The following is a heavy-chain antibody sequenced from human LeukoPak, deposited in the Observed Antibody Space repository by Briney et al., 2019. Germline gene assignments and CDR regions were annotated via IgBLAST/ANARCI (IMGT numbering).Heavy chain of an antibody. CDR2: INPNSGGT. D-gene: IGHD6-13*01. CDR3: ARGGAAAGYVGFDY. Sequence: ASVKVSCKASGYTFTGYYMHWVRQAPGQGLEWMGWINPNSGGTNYAQKFQGRVTMTRDTSISTAYMELSRLRSDGTAVYYCARGGAAAGYVGFDYWGQGTLVTVSS. J-gene: IGHJ4*02. V-gene: IGHV1-2*02. CDR1: GYTFTGYY.